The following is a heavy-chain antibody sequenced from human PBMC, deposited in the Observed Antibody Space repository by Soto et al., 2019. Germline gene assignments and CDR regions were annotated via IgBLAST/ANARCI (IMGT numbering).Heavy chain of an antibody. CDR1: GFIFEDYG. D-gene: IGHD3-3*01. V-gene: IGHV3-9*01. J-gene: IGHJ4*02. CDR2: ISWNSETI. Sequence: PGGSLRLSCAGSGFIFEDYGMHWVRQAPGKGLEWVAGISWNSETIAYADSVKGRFTISRDNTKNSLYLEMNNVRTEDTALYYCAKVGSFAVVELEHWGQGTQVTVSS. CDR3: AKVGSFAVVELEH.